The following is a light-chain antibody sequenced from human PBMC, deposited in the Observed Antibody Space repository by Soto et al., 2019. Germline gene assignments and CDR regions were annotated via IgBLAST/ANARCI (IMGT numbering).Light chain of an antibody. CDR3: QQLHSYPRT. V-gene: IGKV1-9*01. CDR1: QGITSY. CDR2: AAS. J-gene: IGKJ5*01. Sequence: DIQLTQSPSFLSASVGDRVTITCRASQGITSYLAWYQQKPGIAPKLLIYAASTLQSGVPSRFSGSGSGTEFTLTISSLQPQDFATYYCQQLHSYPRTFGQGTRLEI.